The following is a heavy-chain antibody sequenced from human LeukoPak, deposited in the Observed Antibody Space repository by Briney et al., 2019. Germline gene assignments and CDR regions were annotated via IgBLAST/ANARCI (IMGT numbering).Heavy chain of an antibody. J-gene: IGHJ5*02. CDR1: GGSFSGYY. V-gene: IGHV3-23*01. CDR2: ISGSGGST. D-gene: IGHD6-19*01. Sequence: ETLSLTCAVYGGSFSGYYWSWIRQAPGKGLEWVSAISGSGGSTYYADSVKGRFTISRDNSKNALYLQMNSLRAEDTAVYYCAKGREQWLVYNWFDPWGQGTLVTVSS. CDR3: AKGREQWLVYNWFDP.